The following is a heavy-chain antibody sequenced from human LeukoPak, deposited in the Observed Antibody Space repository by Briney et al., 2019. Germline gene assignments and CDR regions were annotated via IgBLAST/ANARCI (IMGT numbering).Heavy chain of an antibody. V-gene: IGHV1-2*04. Sequence: ASVKVSCKASGGTFSSYAISWVRQAPGQGLEWMGWINPNSGGTNYAQKFQGWVTMTRDTSISTAYMELSRLRSDDTAVYYCARDLRRAVAGTGFVFGYWGQGTLVTVSS. CDR1: GGTFSSYA. CDR2: INPNSGGT. J-gene: IGHJ4*02. D-gene: IGHD6-19*01. CDR3: ARDLRRAVAGTGFVFGY.